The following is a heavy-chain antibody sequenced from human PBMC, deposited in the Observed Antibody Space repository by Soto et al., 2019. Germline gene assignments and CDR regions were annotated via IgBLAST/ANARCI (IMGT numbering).Heavy chain of an antibody. J-gene: IGHJ4*02. D-gene: IGHD3-16*01. CDR1: GFSFSKYG. V-gene: IGHV3-30*18. CDR3: AKELRETGGYYFDC. CDR2: MSDDGSKK. Sequence: QVQLVESGGGVVQPGRSLRLSCAASGFSFSKYGMHWVRQAPGKGLEWVAEMSDDGSKKYYGDSVKGRFTISRDNSKNTLYLPMDSLRPEDTAMYYCAKELRETGGYYFDCWGQGTLVTVSS.